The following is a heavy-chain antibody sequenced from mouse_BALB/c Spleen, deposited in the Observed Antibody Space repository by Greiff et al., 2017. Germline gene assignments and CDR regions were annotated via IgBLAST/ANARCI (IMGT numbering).Heavy chain of an antibody. V-gene: IGHV5-6*01. CDR1: GFTFSSYG. D-gene: IGHD1-2*01. Sequence: EVQGVESGGDLVKPGGSLKLSCAASGFTFSSYGMSWVRQTPDKRLEWVATISSGGSYTYYPDSVKGRFTISRDNAKNTLYLQMSSLKSEDTAMYYCARHPTTAYYFDYWGQGTTLTVSS. J-gene: IGHJ2*01. CDR3: ARHPTTAYYFDY. CDR2: ISSGGSYT.